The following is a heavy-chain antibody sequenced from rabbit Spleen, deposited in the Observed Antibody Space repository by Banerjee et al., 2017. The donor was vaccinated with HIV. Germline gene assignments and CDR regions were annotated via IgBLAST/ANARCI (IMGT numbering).Heavy chain of an antibody. CDR1: GFSFSSSYW. D-gene: IGHD8-1*01. J-gene: IGHJ6*01. Sequence: QEQLEESGGDLVKPEGSLTLTCTASGFSFSSSYWICWVRQAPGKGLEWIACIYTGNSKTYYANWAKGRFTISKTSSTTVTLQMTSLTVADTATYFCARDTGSSFSTYGMDLWGQGTLVTVS. CDR3: ARDTGSSFSTYGMDL. CDR2: IYTGNSKT. V-gene: IGHV1S45*01.